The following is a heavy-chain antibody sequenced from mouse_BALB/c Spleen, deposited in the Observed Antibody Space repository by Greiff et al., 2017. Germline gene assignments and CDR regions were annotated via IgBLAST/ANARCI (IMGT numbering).Heavy chain of an antibody. J-gene: IGHJ4*01. Sequence: VQLQQPGAELVKPGASVKLSCKASGYTFTSYWMHWVKQRPGQGLEWIGEINPSNGRTNYNEKFKSKATLTVDKSSSTAYMQLSSLTSEDSAVYYCARRTYYGNIYAMDDWGQGTSVTVSS. V-gene: IGHV1S81*02. CDR3: ARRTYYGNIYAMDD. CDR1: GYTFTSYW. CDR2: INPSNGRT. D-gene: IGHD2-10*01.